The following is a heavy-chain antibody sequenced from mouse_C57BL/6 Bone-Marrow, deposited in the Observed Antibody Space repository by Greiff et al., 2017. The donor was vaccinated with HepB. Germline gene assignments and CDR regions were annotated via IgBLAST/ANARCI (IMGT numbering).Heavy chain of an antibody. CDR1: GFTFSSYA. CDR3: ARGGTVVASGFDY. CDR2: ISDGDSYT. V-gene: IGHV5-4*01. D-gene: IGHD1-1*01. J-gene: IGHJ3*01. Sequence: EVQLVESGGGLVKPGGSLKLSCAASGFTFSSYAMSWVRQTPEKRLEWVATISDGDSYTYYPDNVKGRFTISRDNAKNNLYLQMSNLKSEDTAMYYCARGGTVVASGFDYWGQGTLVTVSA.